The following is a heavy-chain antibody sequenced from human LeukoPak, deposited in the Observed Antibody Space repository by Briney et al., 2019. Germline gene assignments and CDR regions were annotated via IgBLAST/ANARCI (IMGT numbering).Heavy chain of an antibody. V-gene: IGHV3-23*01. CDR3: AKNVVVKRYIDF. CDR2: ISGGGRTT. J-gene: IGHJ4*02. CDR1: GFTFSNHV. Sequence: GGSLRLSCAASGFTFSNHVMSWVRQAPGKGLQWVAVISGGGRTTEYEDFVKGRFTISRDNSKNTLSLQMNSLTVEDTAIYFCAKNVVVKRYIDFWGQGTLVTVSS. D-gene: IGHD2-15*01.